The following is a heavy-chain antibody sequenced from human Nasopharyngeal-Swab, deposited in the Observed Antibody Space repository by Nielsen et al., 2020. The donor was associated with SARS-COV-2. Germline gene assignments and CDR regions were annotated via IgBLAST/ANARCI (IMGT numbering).Heavy chain of an antibody. J-gene: IGHJ3*02. CDR1: GYTFTHYY. D-gene: IGHD3-10*01. Sequence: ASVKVSCKASGYTFTHYYIHWVRQAPGQGLEWMGFINPSGGRTDYAQKFQGRLTMTRDTSTNKVYMDLSSLRSEDTAIYYCARGYYTSGTFYNDAFDIWGPGTGVTV. CDR3: ARGYYTSGTFYNDAFDI. V-gene: IGHV1-46*01. CDR2: INPSGGRT.